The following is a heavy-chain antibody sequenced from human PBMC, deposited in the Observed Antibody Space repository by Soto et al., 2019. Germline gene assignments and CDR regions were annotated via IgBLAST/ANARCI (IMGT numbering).Heavy chain of an antibody. Sequence: GGSLRLSCAASGFTFSSYSMNWVRQAPGKGLEWVSYISSSSSTIYYADSVKGRFTISRDNAKNSLYLQMNSLRAEDTAVYYCARDGTLVRTYYYYYYMDVWGKGTTVTVSS. CDR3: ARDGTLVRTYYYYYYMDV. CDR1: GFTFSSYS. CDR2: ISSSSSTI. V-gene: IGHV3-48*01. J-gene: IGHJ6*03. D-gene: IGHD6-13*01.